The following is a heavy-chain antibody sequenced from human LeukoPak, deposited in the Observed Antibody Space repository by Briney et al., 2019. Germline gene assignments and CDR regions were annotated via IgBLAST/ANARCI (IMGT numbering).Heavy chain of an antibody. V-gene: IGHV4-31*03. CDR1: GGSISSGGYY. J-gene: IGHJ4*02. D-gene: IGHD3-9*01. CDR3: ARGARIHDILTGYDFDY. CDR2: IYYSGST. Sequence: PSETLSLTCTVSGGSISSGGYYWSWIRQHPGKGLEWIGYIYYSGSTYYNPSLKSRVTISVDTSKNQFSLKLSPVTAADTAVYYCARGARIHDILTGYDFDYWGQGTLVTVSS.